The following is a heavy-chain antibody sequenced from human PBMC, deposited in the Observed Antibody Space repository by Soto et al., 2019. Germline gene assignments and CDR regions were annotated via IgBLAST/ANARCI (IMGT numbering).Heavy chain of an antibody. CDR1: GCTFSSYA. V-gene: IGHV1-69*13. D-gene: IGHD3-10*01. CDR3: ARVGYGSGSYYLFDY. Sequence: SVKVSCKASGCTFSSYAISWVRQAPGQGLEWMGGIIPIFGTANYAQKFQGRVTITADESTSTAYMELSSLRSEDTAVYYCARVGYGSGSYYLFDYWGQGTLVTVSS. CDR2: IIPIFGTA. J-gene: IGHJ4*02.